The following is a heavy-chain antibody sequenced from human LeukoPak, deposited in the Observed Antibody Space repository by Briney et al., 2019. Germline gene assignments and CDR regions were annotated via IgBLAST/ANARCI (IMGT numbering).Heavy chain of an antibody. CDR2: ISWNSGSI. V-gene: IGHV3-9*01. D-gene: IGHD6-19*01. CDR3: AKDEAAVAGTLGY. Sequence: GRSLRLSCAASGFTFDDYAMHWVRQAPGKGLEWVSGISWNSGSIGYADSVKGRFTISRDNAKNSLYLQMNSLRAEDTALYYCAKDEAAVAGTLGYWGQGTLVTVSS. J-gene: IGHJ4*02. CDR1: GFTFDDYA.